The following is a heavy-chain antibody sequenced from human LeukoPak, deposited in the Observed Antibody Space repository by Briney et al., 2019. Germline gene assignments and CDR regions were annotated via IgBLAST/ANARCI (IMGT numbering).Heavy chain of an antibody. CDR3: ARDSCGGEWPIGY. CDR2: IYSSGST. J-gene: IGHJ4*02. Sequence: SETLSLTCTVSGDSISSYSWSRIRQPPGKGLEWIGHIYSSGSTNYNPSLKSRITISVDTSTNKFSLKLTSVTAADTAMYYCARDSCGGEWPIGYWGQGTLVTVSS. D-gene: IGHD2-21*01. CDR1: GDSISSYS. V-gene: IGHV4-4*07.